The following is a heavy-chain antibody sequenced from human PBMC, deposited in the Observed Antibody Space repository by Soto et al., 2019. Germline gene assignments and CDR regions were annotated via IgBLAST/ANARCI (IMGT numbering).Heavy chain of an antibody. V-gene: IGHV3-33*01. J-gene: IGHJ4*02. CDR2: IWYDGSKN. CDR3: ARDQGVAMAPAYFGY. CDR1: GFTFSNYG. D-gene: IGHD5-18*01. Sequence: QVQLVESGGGVVQPGRSLRLSCAASGFTFSNYGIHWVRQAPGKGLEWVAVIWYDGSKNYYADSVKGRFTISRDNSKNTMYLQMNGLRVEDTAVYYCARDQGVAMAPAYFGYWGQGTLVTVSS.